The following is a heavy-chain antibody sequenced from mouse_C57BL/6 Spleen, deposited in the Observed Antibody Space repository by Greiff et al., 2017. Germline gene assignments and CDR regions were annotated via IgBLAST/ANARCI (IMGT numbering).Heavy chain of an antibody. Sequence: VQLQQSGAELVKPGASVKLSCKASGYTFTEYSIHWVKQRSGQGLEWIGWLYPGSGSTNYNEKFKDKATLTADKSSSTVYMELSRLTSVDSAVXFFSRHEGGYYYGSRYYAMDYWGQGTSVTVSS. D-gene: IGHD1-1*01. CDR3: SRHEGGYYYGSRYYAMDY. J-gene: IGHJ4*01. V-gene: IGHV1-62-2*01. CDR2: LYPGSGST. CDR1: GYTFTEYS.